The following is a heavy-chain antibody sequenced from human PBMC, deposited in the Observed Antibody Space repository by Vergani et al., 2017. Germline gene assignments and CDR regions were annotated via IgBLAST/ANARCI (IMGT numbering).Heavy chain of an antibody. D-gene: IGHD1-26*01. V-gene: IGHV1-8*01. Sequence: QVQLVQSGAEVKKPGASVKVSCKASGYTFTSYDINWVRQATGQGLEWMGWMNPNSGNTGYAQKFQGRVTMTRNTSISTAYMELSIMRSEDTAVYYCARTTKPRRGSYFVYWGQGTLVTVSS. CDR3: ARTTKPRRGSYFVY. J-gene: IGHJ4*02. CDR2: MNPNSGNT. CDR1: GYTFTSYD.